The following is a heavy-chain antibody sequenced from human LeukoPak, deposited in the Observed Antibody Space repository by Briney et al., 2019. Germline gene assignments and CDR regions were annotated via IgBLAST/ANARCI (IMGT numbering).Heavy chain of an antibody. J-gene: IGHJ4*02. V-gene: IGHV1-24*01. CDR1: GYTLTELS. D-gene: IGHD2-2*02. CDR3: ATLPVCSSTSCYTDDY. Sequence: ASVKVSCKVSGYTLTELSMHWVRQAPGKGLEWMGGFDPEDGETIYAQKFQGRVTMTEDTSTDTAYMELSSLRSEDTAVYYCATLPVCSSTSCYTDDYWGQGTLVIVSS. CDR2: FDPEDGET.